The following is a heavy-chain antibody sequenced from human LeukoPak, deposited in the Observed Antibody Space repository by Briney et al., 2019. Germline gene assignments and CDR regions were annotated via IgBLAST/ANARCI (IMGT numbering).Heavy chain of an antibody. CDR2: ISYDGSNK. Sequence: GGSLRLSCAASGFTFSGYAMHWVRQAPGKGLEWVAVISYDGSNKYYADSVKGRFTISRDNSKNTLYLQMNSLRAEDTAVYYCARDLTPEDDYGDSHFAYWAQGTLVTVSS. D-gene: IGHD4-17*01. CDR1: GFTFSGYA. J-gene: IGHJ4*02. V-gene: IGHV3-30-3*01. CDR3: ARDLTPEDDYGDSHFAY.